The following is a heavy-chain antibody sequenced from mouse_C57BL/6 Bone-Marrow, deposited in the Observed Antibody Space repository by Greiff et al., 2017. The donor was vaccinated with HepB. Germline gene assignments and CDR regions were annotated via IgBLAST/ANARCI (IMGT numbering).Heavy chain of an antibody. CDR2: INPGSGGT. Sequence: QVQLKQSGAELVRPGTSVKVSCKASGYAFTNYLIEWVKQRPGQGLEWIGVINPGSGGTNYNEKFKGKATLTADKSSSTAYMQLSSLTSEDSAVYFCARSDRPTIVTTRIYYYAMDYWGQGTSVTVSS. V-gene: IGHV1-54*01. J-gene: IGHJ4*01. D-gene: IGHD2-5*01. CDR3: ARSDRPTIVTTRIYYYAMDY. CDR1: GYAFTNYL.